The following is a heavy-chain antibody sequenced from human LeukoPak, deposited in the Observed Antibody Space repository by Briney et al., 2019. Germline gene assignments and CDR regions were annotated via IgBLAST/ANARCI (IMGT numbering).Heavy chain of an antibody. D-gene: IGHD3-3*02. J-gene: IGHJ6*03. Sequence: PSETLSLTCTVSRGSISNDNWWSWVRQPPGKGLEWIGEIYHSGSTNYNPSLKSRVTISVDKSKNQFSLKLSSVTAADTAVYYCARVAFLEWQRGRTYYYYMDVWGKGTTVTVSS. CDR3: ARVAFLEWQRGRTYYYYMDV. CDR1: RGSISNDNW. V-gene: IGHV4-4*02. CDR2: IYHSGST.